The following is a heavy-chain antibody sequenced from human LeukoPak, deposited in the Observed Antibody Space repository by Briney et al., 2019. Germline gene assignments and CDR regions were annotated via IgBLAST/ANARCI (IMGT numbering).Heavy chain of an antibody. CDR1: GGSISSSSHS. V-gene: IGHV4-39*07. CDR3: ARDYGGNLFDY. Sequence: SETLSLTCSVSGGSISSSSHSWGWIRQSPGKGLEWIGSIYYSGSTFYNPSLKSRVTISVDRSKNQFSLKLSSVTAADTAVFYCARDYGGNLFDYWGQGTLVTVSS. CDR2: IYYSGST. J-gene: IGHJ4*02. D-gene: IGHD4-23*01.